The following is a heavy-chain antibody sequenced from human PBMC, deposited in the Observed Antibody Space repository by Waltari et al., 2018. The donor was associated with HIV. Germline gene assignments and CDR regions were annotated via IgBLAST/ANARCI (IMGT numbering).Heavy chain of an antibody. CDR3: ARFSSPSLDY. CDR1: GYTFTTYY. Sequence: QVQLVQSGAEVRKPGASVKVSCKATGYTFTTYYLHWVRLAPGLGLEWRGVINTSAGGTKYAQNFQGRVTMTRDTSTTTVYMELSSLRSEDTAVYYCARFSSPSLDYWGQGTLVTVSS. V-gene: IGHV1-46*01. CDR2: INTSAGGT. J-gene: IGHJ4*02. D-gene: IGHD6-6*01.